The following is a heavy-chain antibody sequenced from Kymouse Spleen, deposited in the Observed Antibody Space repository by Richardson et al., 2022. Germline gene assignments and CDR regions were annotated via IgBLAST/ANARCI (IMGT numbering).Heavy chain of an antibody. CDR2: IYPGDSDT. Sequence: EVQLVQSGAEVKKPGESLKISCKGSGYSFTSYWIGWVRQMPGKGLEWMGIIYPGDSDTRYSPSFQGQVTISADKSISTAYLQWSSLKASDTAMYYCARHKDTYYYGSGSPQLVRPLGPGNPGHRLL. CDR3: ARHKDTYYYGSGSPQLVRP. CDR1: GYSFTSYW. D-gene: IGHD3-10*01. J-gene: IGHJ5*02. V-gene: IGHV5-51*01.